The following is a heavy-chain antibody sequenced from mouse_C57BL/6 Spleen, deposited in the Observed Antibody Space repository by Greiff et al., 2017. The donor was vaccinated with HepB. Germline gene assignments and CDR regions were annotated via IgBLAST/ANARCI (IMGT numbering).Heavy chain of an antibody. CDR1: GYSITSGYY. Sequence: EVKVEESGPGLVKPSQSLSLTCSVTGYSITSGYYWNWIRQFPGNKLEWMGYISYDGSNNYNPSLKNRISIPRDTSKNQFFLKLNSVTTEDTATYYCASNYGSSPYAMDYWGQGTSVTVSS. D-gene: IGHD1-1*01. CDR2: ISYDGSN. J-gene: IGHJ4*01. V-gene: IGHV3-6*01. CDR3: ASNYGSSPYAMDY.